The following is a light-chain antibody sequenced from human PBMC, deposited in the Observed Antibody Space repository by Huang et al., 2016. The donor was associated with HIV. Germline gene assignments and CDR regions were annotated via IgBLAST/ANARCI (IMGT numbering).Light chain of an antibody. CDR1: QSVNTN. CDR2: AAS. V-gene: IGKV3-15*01. CDR3: QQYNKWPPEYT. Sequence: VMMSQSPATLAASPGERVTLSCGASQSVNTNLAWYQQKPGQPPRLLLYAASTRATGVPARFAGSGSGTEFNLTIDSLQSDDFAVYYCQQYNKWPPEYTFGQGTRLEIK. J-gene: IGKJ2*01.